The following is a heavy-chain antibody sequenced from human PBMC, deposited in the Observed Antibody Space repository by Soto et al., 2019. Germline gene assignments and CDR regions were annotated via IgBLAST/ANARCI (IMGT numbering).Heavy chain of an antibody. CDR1: GGSITSGDFY. D-gene: IGHD2-2*01. V-gene: IGHV4-30-4*01. CDR3: ARDEAGVVPPSLHFGLDV. CDR2: IYYTGTT. Sequence: QLQESGPGLVKPSQTLSLTCTVSGGSITSGDFYWTWIRQPPGKGLEWIGYIYYTGTTYYNPSLENRASISVDTAKNQLSLSLTSVTAADTAVYYCARDEAGVVPPSLHFGLDVWGQGTTITVSS. J-gene: IGHJ6*02.